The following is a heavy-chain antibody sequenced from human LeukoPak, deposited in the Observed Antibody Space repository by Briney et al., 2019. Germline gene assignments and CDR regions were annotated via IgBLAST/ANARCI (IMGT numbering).Heavy chain of an antibody. CDR1: GYRFSSYW. CDR3: ARPDPNWYYFDY. CDR2: IYPGDSDI. J-gene: IGHJ4*02. V-gene: IGHV5-51*01. Sequence: GESLKISCKGSGYRFSSYWIGWVRQMPGKGLEWMGIIYPGDSDIRYSPSLQGQVTISADKSISTVYLQWSSLKASDTAMYYCARPDPNWYYFDYWGQGALVTVSS. D-gene: IGHD1-1*01.